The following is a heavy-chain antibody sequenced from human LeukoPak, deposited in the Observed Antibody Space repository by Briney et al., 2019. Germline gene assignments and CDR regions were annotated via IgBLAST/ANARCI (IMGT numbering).Heavy chain of an antibody. Sequence: QPGRSLRLSCAASGFTFSSYGMHWVRQAPGKGLEWVAVISYDGSNKYHADSVKGRFTISRDNSKNTLYLQMNSLRAEDTAVYYCARSLRSGSSYGMDVWGQGTTVTVSS. CDR2: ISYDGSNK. CDR3: ARSLRSGSSYGMDV. D-gene: IGHD3-3*01. J-gene: IGHJ6*02. V-gene: IGHV3-30*03. CDR1: GFTFSSYG.